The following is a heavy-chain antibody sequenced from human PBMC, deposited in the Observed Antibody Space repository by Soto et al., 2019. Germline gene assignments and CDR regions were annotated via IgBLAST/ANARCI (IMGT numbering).Heavy chain of an antibody. CDR2: IYYSGST. CDR3: ARAAMARYDILTGSNWFDP. V-gene: IGHV4-31*03. CDR1: GGSISSGVYY. J-gene: IGHJ5*02. D-gene: IGHD3-9*01. Sequence: SETLSLTCTVSGGSISSGVYYWSWIRHHPGNGLEWIGYIYYSGSTYYNPSLKSRVTISVDTSKNQFSLKLSSVTAADTAVYYCARAAMARYDILTGSNWFDPWGPGTLLTV.